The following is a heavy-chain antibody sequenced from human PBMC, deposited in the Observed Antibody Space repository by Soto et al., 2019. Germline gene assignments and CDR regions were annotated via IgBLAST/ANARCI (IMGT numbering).Heavy chain of an antibody. D-gene: IGHD2-2*01. CDR2: ISGSGGST. V-gene: IGHV3-23*01. CDR1: GFTFSSYA. CDR3: AKDLVQGTDIVVVPAAHRNYYMDV. Sequence: PGGSLRLSCAASGFTFSSYAMSWVRQAPGKGLEWVSAISGSGGSTYYADSVKGRFTISRDNSKNTLYLQMNSLRAEDTAVYYCAKDLVQGTDIVVVPAAHRNYYMDVWGKGTTVTVSS. J-gene: IGHJ6*03.